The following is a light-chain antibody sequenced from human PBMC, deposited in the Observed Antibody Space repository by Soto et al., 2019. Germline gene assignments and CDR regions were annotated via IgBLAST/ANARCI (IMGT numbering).Light chain of an antibody. V-gene: IGKV3-15*01. CDR3: QQYNNWPPIT. Sequence: EIVMTHSPATLSVSPCERATLSCSASQSVSSNLAWYQQKPGQAPRLLIYGASTRATGIPARFSGSGFGTEFTLTISSLQSEDFAVYYCQQYNNWPPITFGQGTRLEI. CDR1: QSVSSN. J-gene: IGKJ5*01. CDR2: GAS.